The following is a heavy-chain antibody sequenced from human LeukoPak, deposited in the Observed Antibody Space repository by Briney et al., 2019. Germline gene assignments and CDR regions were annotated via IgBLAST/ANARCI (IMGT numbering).Heavy chain of an antibody. V-gene: IGHV3-48*04. Sequence: LEWISYISRSSDVIYHADSVKGRFTVSRDNAKNSLYLQMNSLRVEDTAVYYCARNLPAADYWGQGTLVTVSS. J-gene: IGHJ4*02. D-gene: IGHD2-2*01. CDR3: ARNLPAADY. CDR2: ISRSSDVI.